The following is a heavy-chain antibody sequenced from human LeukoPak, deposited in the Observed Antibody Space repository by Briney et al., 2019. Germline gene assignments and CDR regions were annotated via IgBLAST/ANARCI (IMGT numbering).Heavy chain of an antibody. V-gene: IGHV4-61*02. CDR3: ARSVYYDFWSGYSYYFDY. D-gene: IGHD3-3*01. J-gene: IGHJ4*02. CDR1: GGSISSGSYY. Sequence: SQTLSLTCTVSGGSISSGSYYWSWIRQPAGEGLEWIGRIYTSGSTNYNPSLKSRVTISVDTSKNQFSLKLSSVTAADTAVYYCARSVYYDFWSGYSYYFDYWGQGTLVTVSS. CDR2: IYTSGST.